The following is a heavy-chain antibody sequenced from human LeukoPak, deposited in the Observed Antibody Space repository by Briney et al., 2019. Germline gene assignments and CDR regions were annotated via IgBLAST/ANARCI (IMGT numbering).Heavy chain of an antibody. CDR1: GGTFSSYA. Sequence: ASVKVSCKASGGTFSSYAISWVRQAPGQGLEWMGGIIPIFGTANYAQKFQGRVTITADEFTSTAYMELSSLRSEDTAVYYCARKVSPPLGYYGMDVWGQGTTVTVSS. J-gene: IGHJ6*02. V-gene: IGHV1-69*13. CDR2: IIPIFGTA. CDR3: ARKVSPPLGYYGMDV. D-gene: IGHD5/OR15-5a*01.